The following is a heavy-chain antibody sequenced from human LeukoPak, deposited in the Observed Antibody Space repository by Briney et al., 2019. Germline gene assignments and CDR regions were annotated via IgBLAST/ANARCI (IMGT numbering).Heavy chain of an antibody. J-gene: IGHJ4*02. CDR3: ANTQDTAMVRYFDY. D-gene: IGHD5-18*01. V-gene: IGHV3-23*01. CDR2: ISGSGGST. CDR1: GFTFSSYG. Sequence: PGGTLRLSCAASGFTFSSYGMSWVRQAPGKGLEWVSAISGSGGSTYYADSVKGRFTISRDNSKNTLYLQMNSLRAEDTAVYYCANTQDTAMVRYFDYWGQGTLVTVSS.